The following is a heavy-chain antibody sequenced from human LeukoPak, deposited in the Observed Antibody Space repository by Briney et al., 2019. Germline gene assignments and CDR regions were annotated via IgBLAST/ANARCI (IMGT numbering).Heavy chain of an antibody. CDR3: AKDLGRYRNNFFDY. CDR1: GFTFSSIA. J-gene: IGHJ4*02. CDR2: ISGSGGGT. V-gene: IGHV3-23*01. Sequence: GGSLRLSCAASGFTFSSIAMSWVRQAPDKGLEWVSTISGSGGGTYHADSVKGRFTISRDDSKNTLYLQMNSLRADDTAVYYCAKDLGRYRNNFFDYWGQGNLVTVSS. D-gene: IGHD1-26*01.